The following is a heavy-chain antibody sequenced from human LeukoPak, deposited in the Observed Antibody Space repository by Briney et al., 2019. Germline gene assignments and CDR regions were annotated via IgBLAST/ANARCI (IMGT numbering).Heavy chain of an antibody. J-gene: IGHJ4*02. CDR3: ARGGGNEFDY. CDR2: IYYSGGT. V-gene: IGHV4-59*02. CDR1: GGSVSSHY. Sequence: PWETLSLTCTVSGGSVSSHYWSWIRQPPGKGLEWIGYIYYSGGTNYNPSLKSRVTISLDTSKNQFSLKLSSVTAADTAVYYCARGGGNEFDYWGQGTLVAVSS. D-gene: IGHD4-23*01.